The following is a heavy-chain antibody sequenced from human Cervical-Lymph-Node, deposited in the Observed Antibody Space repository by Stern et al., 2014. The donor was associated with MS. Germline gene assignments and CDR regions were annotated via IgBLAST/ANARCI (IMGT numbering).Heavy chain of an antibody. CDR1: GGTFSNLV. CDR2: TIPIFGKA. Sequence: VQLVQSGAEVKKPGSSVTVSCKASGGTFSNLVISWVRQAPGQGLEWMGGTIPIFGKAIYAQKFRGRITITADESTRAVSLELSSPTSEDPAVYYCARGVYNTSSYNYWGQGTLVTVSA. J-gene: IGHJ4*02. D-gene: IGHD6-6*01. V-gene: IGHV1-69*12. CDR3: ARGVYNTSSYNY.